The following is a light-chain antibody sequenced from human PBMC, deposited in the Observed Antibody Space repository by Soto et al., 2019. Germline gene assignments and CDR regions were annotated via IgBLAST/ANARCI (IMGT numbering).Light chain of an antibody. Sequence: QSVLTQPPSVSGAPGQRVTISCTGSSSNIGAGYDVHWYQQLPGTAPKLLIYGNSNRPSGVPDRFSGSKSGTSASLAITGLQADDAADYYCQSYGSSLSGYVFGTGTKLTVL. J-gene: IGLJ1*01. CDR1: SSNIGAGYD. CDR3: QSYGSSLSGYV. V-gene: IGLV1-40*01. CDR2: GNS.